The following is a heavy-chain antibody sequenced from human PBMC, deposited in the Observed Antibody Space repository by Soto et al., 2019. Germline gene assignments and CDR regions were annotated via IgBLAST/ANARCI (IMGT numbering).Heavy chain of an antibody. CDR2: ISTHSGNT. J-gene: IGHJ4*02. CDR3: AKMGASYGKMPYYCDS. Sequence: QVQLVQSGAEVKKPGASVKVSCKASGYSFISYGLSWVRQAPGQGLEGMGWISTHSGNTNYAQKFQGRVTMTTDPSTSTASMELRSLRSDDTDVYYCAKMGASYGKMPYYCDSCRQGNLVTVSS. D-gene: IGHD1-26*01. CDR1: GYSFISYG. V-gene: IGHV1-18*01.